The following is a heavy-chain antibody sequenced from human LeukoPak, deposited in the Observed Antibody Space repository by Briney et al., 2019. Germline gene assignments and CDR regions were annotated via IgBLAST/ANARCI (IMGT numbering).Heavy chain of an antibody. Sequence: PGGSLRLSCAASGFTFSIYEMNWVRQAPGKGLEWVSYISSIGTTIYYADSVKGRFTISRDNAKNSLYLQMSSLRAEDTAVYYCARDTRGYASFDYWGQGTLVTVSS. CDR1: GFTFSIYE. CDR3: ARDTRGYASFDY. D-gene: IGHD2-2*01. J-gene: IGHJ4*02. CDR2: ISSIGTTI. V-gene: IGHV3-48*03.